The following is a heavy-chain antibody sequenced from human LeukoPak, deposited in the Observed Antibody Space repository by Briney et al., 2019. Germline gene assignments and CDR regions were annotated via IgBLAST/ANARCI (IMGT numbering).Heavy chain of an antibody. V-gene: IGHV3-74*01. D-gene: IGHD4-17*01. Sequence: GGSLRLSCAASGFTFSEYWMHWVRQAPGKGLVWVSRIRTDGDTSYADSVRGRFTISRDNSKNTLYLQMNSRRAEDTAVYYCARDARVGDPFDYWGQGTLVTVSS. CDR1: GFTFSEYW. J-gene: IGHJ4*02. CDR3: ARDARVGDPFDY. CDR2: IRTDGDT.